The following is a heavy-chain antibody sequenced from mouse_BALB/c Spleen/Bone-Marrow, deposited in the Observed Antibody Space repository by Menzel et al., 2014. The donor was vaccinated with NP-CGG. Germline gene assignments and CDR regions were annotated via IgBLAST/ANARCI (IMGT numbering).Heavy chain of an antibody. CDR3: ARQITMVDYAMDY. D-gene: IGHD1-1*02. CDR1: GYTFTSYW. Sequence: QAQLQQPGAELAKPGASVKMSCKASGYTFTSYWMHWVKQRPGQGLEWIGYINPSTGYTEYNQKFKDKATLTADKSSSTAYMQLSSLTSEDSAVYYCARQITMVDYAMDYWGQGTSVTVSS. J-gene: IGHJ4*01. CDR2: INPSTGYT. V-gene: IGHV1-7*01.